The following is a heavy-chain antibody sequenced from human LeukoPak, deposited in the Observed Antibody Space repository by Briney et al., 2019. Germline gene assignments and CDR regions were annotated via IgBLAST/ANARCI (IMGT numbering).Heavy chain of an antibody. CDR2: IYYSGST. D-gene: IGHD2-2*01. V-gene: IGHV4-59*12. J-gene: IGHJ4*02. Sequence: SETLSLTCAVYGGSFSGYYWSWIRQPPGKGLEWIGYIYYSGSTNYNPSLKSRVTISVDTSKNQFSLKLSSVTAADTAVYYCARVPTSTTTRRAIDYWGQGTLVTVSS. CDR3: ARVPTSTTTRRAIDY. CDR1: GGSFSGYY.